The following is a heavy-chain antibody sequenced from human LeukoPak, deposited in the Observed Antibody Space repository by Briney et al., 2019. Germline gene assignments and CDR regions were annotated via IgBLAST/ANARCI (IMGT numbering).Heavy chain of an antibody. D-gene: IGHD3-3*01. CDR3: ATQPPLSGYYTVDY. CDR2: INSDGSST. CDR1: GFTFSSYW. V-gene: IGHV3-74*01. J-gene: IGHJ4*02. Sequence: PGGSLRLSCAASGFTFSSYWMHWVRQAPGKGLVWVSRINSDGSSTNYADSVKGRFTIFRDNSKNTLYLQMNTLRVEDTAVYYCATQPPLSGYYTVDYWGQGALVTVSS.